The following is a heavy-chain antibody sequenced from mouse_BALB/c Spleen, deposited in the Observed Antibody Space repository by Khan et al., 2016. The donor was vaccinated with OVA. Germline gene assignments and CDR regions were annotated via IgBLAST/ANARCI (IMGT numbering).Heavy chain of an antibody. Sequence: QVQLQQSGPELVKPGTSVKMSCKASGYTFTDYVISWVKQRTGQGLEWIGEIYPGSGSTYYNGKFKGMATLTADKSSNTAYMQLTSLTSEDSAVYYGARSYDGALFAYWGQGTLVTVSA. CDR1: GYTFTDYV. CDR3: ARSYDGALFAY. CDR2: IYPGSGST. D-gene: IGHD1-1*01. J-gene: IGHJ3*01. V-gene: IGHV1-77*01.